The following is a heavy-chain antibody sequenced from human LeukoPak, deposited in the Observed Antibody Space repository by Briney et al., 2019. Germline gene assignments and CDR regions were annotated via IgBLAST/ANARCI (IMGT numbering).Heavy chain of an antibody. CDR1: GGSIRSSSYY. J-gene: IGHJ4*02. CDR2: IYYSGST. Sequence: SETLSLTCTVSGGSIRSSSYYWGWIRQPPGKGLEWIGSIYYSGSTYYNPSLKSRVTISVDTSKNQFSLKLSSVTAADTAVYYCASTTIAARPLDFDYWGQGTLVTVSS. D-gene: IGHD6-6*01. V-gene: IGHV4-39*07. CDR3: ASTTIAARPLDFDY.